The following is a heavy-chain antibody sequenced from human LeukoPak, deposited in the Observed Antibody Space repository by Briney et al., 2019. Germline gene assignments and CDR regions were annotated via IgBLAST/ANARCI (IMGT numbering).Heavy chain of an antibody. Sequence: PGGSLRLSCAASGFTFSSYAMSWVRQAPGKGLEWVSYISTSGNTIYYADSAKGRFTISRDNAKNSLYLQMNSLRAEDTAVYYCARSGPRAAFDYWGQGTLVTVSS. CDR2: ISTSGNTI. CDR3: ARSGPRAAFDY. V-gene: IGHV3-48*03. J-gene: IGHJ4*02. D-gene: IGHD6-25*01. CDR1: GFTFSSYA.